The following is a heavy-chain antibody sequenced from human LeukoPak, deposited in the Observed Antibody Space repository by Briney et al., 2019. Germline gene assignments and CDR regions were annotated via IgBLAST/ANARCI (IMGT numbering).Heavy chain of an antibody. V-gene: IGHV3-64D*06. Sequence: GGSLRLSCSVSGFTFRNYAIHWVRQAPGKGLEYVSAISSNGGSTYYADSVKGRFTISRDNSKNTLYLQMSSLRVEDTAVYYCARGGKYSGSSFDYWGQGTLLTVSS. CDR1: GFTFRNYA. D-gene: IGHD1-26*01. J-gene: IGHJ4*02. CDR3: ARGGKYSGSSFDY. CDR2: ISSNGGST.